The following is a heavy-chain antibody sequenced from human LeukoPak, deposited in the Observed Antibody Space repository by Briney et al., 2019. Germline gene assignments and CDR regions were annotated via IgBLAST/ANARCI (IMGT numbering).Heavy chain of an antibody. CDR1: GYTFTSYG. J-gene: IGHJ5*02. CDR2: ISAYNGNT. CDR3: ARVPLYYYDNSGYYVS. Sequence: GASVKVSCKASGYTFTSYGISWVRQAPGQGLEWMGWISAYNGNTNYAQKLQGRVTMTTDTSTSTAYMELRSLRSDDTAVYYCARVPLYYYDNSGYYVSWGQGTLVTVSS. D-gene: IGHD3-22*01. V-gene: IGHV1-18*01.